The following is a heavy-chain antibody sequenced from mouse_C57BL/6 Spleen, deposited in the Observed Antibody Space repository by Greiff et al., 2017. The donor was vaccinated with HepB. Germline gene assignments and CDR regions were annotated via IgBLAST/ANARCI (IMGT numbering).Heavy chain of an antibody. CDR3: ARSHDGYSD. CDR2: IYPGSGST. CDR1: GYTFTSYW. Sequence: QVQLKESGAELVKPGASVKMSCKASGYTFTSYWITWVKQRPGQGLEWIGDIYPGSGSTNYNEKFKSKATLTVDTSSSTAYMQLSSLTSEDSAVYYCARSHDGYSDWGQGTLVTVSA. D-gene: IGHD2-3*01. J-gene: IGHJ3*01. V-gene: IGHV1-55*01.